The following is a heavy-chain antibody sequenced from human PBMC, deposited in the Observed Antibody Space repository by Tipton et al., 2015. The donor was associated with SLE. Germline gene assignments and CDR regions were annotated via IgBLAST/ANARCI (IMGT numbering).Heavy chain of an antibody. CDR2: INHNGDT. Sequence: LRLSCTVSGGSLNNHFCSWIRQTPGKGLEWIGEINHNGDTNYNPSLRSRVTISVDTVRNQFSLKMTSVTAADTAVYYCASLGLGCSDGSCFQFFQHWGQGTLVTVSS. D-gene: IGHD2-15*01. CDR1: GGSLNNHF. CDR3: ASLGLGCSDGSCFQFFQH. V-gene: IGHV4-34*01. J-gene: IGHJ1*01.